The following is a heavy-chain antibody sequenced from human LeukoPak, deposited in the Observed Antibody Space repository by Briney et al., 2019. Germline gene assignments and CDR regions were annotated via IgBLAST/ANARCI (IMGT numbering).Heavy chain of an antibody. CDR3: AKDISDFWSGHPNYYYYYGMDV. V-gene: IGHV3-9*01. CDR2: ISWDNGSI. J-gene: IGHJ6*02. D-gene: IGHD3-3*01. CDR1: GLTFDAYA. Sequence: PGGSLRLSCAASGLTFDAYAMHWVRQAPGKGLEWVSGISWDNGSIGYADSVKVRLTISRDNAKNSLYLQMNSLRAEDTALYYCAKDISDFWSGHPNYYYYYGMDVWGQGATVTVSS.